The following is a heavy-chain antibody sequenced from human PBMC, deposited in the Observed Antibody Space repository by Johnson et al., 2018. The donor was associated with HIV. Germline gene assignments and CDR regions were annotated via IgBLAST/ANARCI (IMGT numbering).Heavy chain of an antibody. D-gene: IGHD1-26*01. Sequence: VQLVESGGGLVQPGRSLRLSCADSGFSFDDYAMYWVRQAPGKGLEWVSDISWNSGSIGYADFVKGRFTISRDNTKNSLYLQMNSLRVEDTAVYYCARDSYSGGGSYSWGQGTMVTVSS. CDR3: ARDSYSGGGSYS. J-gene: IGHJ3*01. V-gene: IGHV3-9*01. CDR1: GFSFDDYA. CDR2: ISWNSGSI.